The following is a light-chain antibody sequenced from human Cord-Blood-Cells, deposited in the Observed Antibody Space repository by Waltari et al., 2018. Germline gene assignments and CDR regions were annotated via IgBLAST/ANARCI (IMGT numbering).Light chain of an antibody. CDR2: DVS. CDR3: SSYTSSSTLYVV. Sequence: QSALTQPPSVSGSPGQSLTISCTGTSSDVGGYTYVSWYQQLPGKAPKLMIYDVSNRPSGVSNRFSGSKSGNTASLTISGLQAEDEADYYCSSYTSSSTLYVVFGGGTKLTVL. J-gene: IGLJ2*01. V-gene: IGLV2-14*01. CDR1: SSDVGGYTY.